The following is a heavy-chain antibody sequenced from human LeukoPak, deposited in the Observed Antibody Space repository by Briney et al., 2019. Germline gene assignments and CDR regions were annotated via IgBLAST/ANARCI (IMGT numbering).Heavy chain of an antibody. J-gene: IGHJ6*03. CDR3: AREVGSSGWWDLEDYYYYYMDV. CDR1: GGSISSSSYY. V-gene: IGHV4-39*07. D-gene: IGHD6-19*01. Sequence: PSETLSLTCTVSGGSISSSSYYWGWIRQPPGKGLEWIGSIYYSGSTYYNPSLKSRVTISVDTSKNQFSLKLSSVTAADTAVYYCAREVGSSGWWDLEDYYYYYMDVWGKGTTVTVSS. CDR2: IYYSGST.